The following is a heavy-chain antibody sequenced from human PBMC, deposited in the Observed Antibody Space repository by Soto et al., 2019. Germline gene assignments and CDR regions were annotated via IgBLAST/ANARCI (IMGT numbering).Heavy chain of an antibody. CDR1: GFTFSSYG. J-gene: IGHJ4*02. CDR2: ISYDGSNK. V-gene: IGHV3-30*18. Sequence: QVQLVESGGGVVQPGRSLRLSCAASGFTFSSYGMHWVRQAPGKGLEWVAVISYDGSNKYYADSVKGRFTISRDNSKNTLYLQMNSLRAVDTAVYYCAKETSSGPLDYWGQGTLVTVSS. D-gene: IGHD6-6*01. CDR3: AKETSSGPLDY.